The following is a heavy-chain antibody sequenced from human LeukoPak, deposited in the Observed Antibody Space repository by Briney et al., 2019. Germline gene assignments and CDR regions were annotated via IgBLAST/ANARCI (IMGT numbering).Heavy chain of an antibody. V-gene: IGHV3-9*01. CDR2: ISWNSGSI. CDR3: AKSAPSSVAGNFDY. Sequence: PGRSLRLSCAASGFTFDDYAMHWVRQAPGKGLEWDSGISWNSGSIGYADSVKGRFTISRDNAKNSLYLQMNSLRAEDTALYYCAKSAPSSVAGNFDYWGQGTLVTVSS. J-gene: IGHJ4*02. CDR1: GFTFDDYA. D-gene: IGHD6-19*01.